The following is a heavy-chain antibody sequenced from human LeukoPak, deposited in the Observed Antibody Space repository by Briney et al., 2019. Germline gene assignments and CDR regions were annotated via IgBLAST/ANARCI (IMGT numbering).Heavy chain of an antibody. CDR1: GGSFSGYY. J-gene: IGHJ3*02. V-gene: IGHV4-34*01. CDR3: ARLRKKDIVQMVYANAFDI. CDR2: INHSGST. Sequence: PSETLSLTCAVYGGSFSGYYWSWIRQPPGKGLEWIGEINHSGSTNYNPSLKSRVTISVDTSKNQFSLKLSSVTAADTAVYYCARLRKKDIVQMVYANAFDIWGQGTMVTVSS. D-gene: IGHD2-8*01.